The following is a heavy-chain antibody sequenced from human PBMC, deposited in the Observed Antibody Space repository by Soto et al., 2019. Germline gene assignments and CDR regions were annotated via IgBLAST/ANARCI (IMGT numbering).Heavy chain of an antibody. CDR2: IKSKTDGGTT. D-gene: IGHD3-3*01. CDR1: GFTFSNAW. J-gene: IGHJ4*02. Sequence: GGSLRLSCAASGFTFSNAWMSWVRQAPGKGLEWVGRIKSKTDGGTTDYAAPVKGRFTISRDDSKNTLYLQMNSLKTEDTAVYYCTTDHVGAYYDFWSGYHDTLYFDYWGQGTLVTVSS. V-gene: IGHV3-15*01. CDR3: TTDHVGAYYDFWSGYHDTLYFDY.